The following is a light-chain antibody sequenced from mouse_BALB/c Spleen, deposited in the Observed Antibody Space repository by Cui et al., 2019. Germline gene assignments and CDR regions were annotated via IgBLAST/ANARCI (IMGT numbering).Light chain of an antibody. CDR3: QQWSSSPLT. V-gene: IGKV4-68*01. Sequence: QIVLTQSPAILSASPGEKVTMTCSASSSGSYMEWFQQKPGSSPKLGIYSISNLAAGVPARFSGSGSGTSYSLTISSVKAEDAATYYCQQWSSSPLTFGAGTKLELK. CDR1: SSGSY. CDR2: SIS. J-gene: IGKJ5*01.